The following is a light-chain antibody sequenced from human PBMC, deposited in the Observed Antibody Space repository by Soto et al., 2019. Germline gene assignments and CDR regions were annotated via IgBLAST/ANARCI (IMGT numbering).Light chain of an antibody. CDR3: QQYNRYSIT. Sequence: DIQMTQSPSSLSASVGDRVTIACRASQSISSYLNWYQQKPGKAPKLLIYAASSLQSGVPSRFSGSGSGTEFTLTISSLQTDDFATYYCQQYNRYSITFGQGTRLEIK. CDR1: QSISSY. V-gene: IGKV1-39*01. J-gene: IGKJ5*01. CDR2: AAS.